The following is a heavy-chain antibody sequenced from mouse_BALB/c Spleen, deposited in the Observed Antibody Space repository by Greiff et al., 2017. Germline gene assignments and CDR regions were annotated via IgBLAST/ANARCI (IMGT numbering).Heavy chain of an antibody. CDR3: ARKFYFDY. V-gene: IGHV14-3*02. Sequence: VQLQQSGAELVKPGASVKLSCTASGFNINDTYMHWVKQSPEQGLEWIGRIDPANGNTKYDPKFQGKATITADTSSNTAYLQLSSLTSEDTSVYYCARKFYFDYWGQGTTLTVSS. J-gene: IGHJ2*01. CDR1: GFNINDTY. CDR2: IDPANGNT.